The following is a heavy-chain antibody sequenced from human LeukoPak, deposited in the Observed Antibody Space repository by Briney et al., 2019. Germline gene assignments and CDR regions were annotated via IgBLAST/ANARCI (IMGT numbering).Heavy chain of an antibody. CDR3: ARVKYVVRPMDV. D-gene: IGHD3-10*01. CDR1: GYTFTGYY. CDR2: INPNSGGT. Sequence: ASVKVSCKASGYTFTGYYMHWVRQAPGQGLEWMGWINPNSGGTNYAQKFQGRVTMTRDTSISTAYMELSRLRSDDTAVYYCARVKYVVRPMDVWGKGTTVTVSS. J-gene: IGHJ6*03. V-gene: IGHV1-2*02.